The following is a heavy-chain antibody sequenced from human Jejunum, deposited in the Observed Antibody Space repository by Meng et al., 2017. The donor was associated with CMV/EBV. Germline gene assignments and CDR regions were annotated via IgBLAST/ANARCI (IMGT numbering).Heavy chain of an antibody. J-gene: IGHJ4*02. V-gene: IGHV3-48*03. CDR3: ATYRGAYGDSDY. D-gene: IGHD4-17*01. CDR2: INNGGGTI. Sequence: EASGLSFSGYEMSWVRQGPGKGRGWVSYINNGGGTIHYADSVKGRFTSSRDNAKNLLCLEMNSLRVEETAIYYCATYRGAYGDSDYWGQGTLVTVSS. CDR1: GLSFSGYE.